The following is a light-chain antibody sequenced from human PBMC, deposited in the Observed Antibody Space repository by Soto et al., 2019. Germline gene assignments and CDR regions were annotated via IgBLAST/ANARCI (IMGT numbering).Light chain of an antibody. CDR2: AAS. CDR1: QSISSY. Sequence: IQMIQSPSTLSASVGDRVTITCRASQSISSYLNWYQHKPGKAPKLLIYAASSLQTGVPSRFSGSRSGTDFALTISSLQREDFATYYCQQTDTFPRTFGQGTKVDIK. CDR3: QQTDTFPRT. J-gene: IGKJ1*01. V-gene: IGKV1-39*01.